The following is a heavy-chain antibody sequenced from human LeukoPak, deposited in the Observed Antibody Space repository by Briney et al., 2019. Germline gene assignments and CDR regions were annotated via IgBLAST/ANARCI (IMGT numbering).Heavy chain of an antibody. V-gene: IGHV3-21*01. CDR2: ISPSSSYM. CDR3: AKDTPLCYFDY. Sequence: PGGSLRLSCAASGFTFSDYTMNWVRQAPGKGLEWVSSISPSSSYMYYADSVKGRFTISRDNTKNSLYLQMNSLRAEDTAVYYCAKDTPLCYFDYWGQGTLVTVSS. J-gene: IGHJ4*02. CDR1: GFTFSDYT. D-gene: IGHD3-16*01.